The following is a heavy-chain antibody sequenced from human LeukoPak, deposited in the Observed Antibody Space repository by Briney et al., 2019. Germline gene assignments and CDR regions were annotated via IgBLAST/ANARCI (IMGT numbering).Heavy chain of an antibody. V-gene: IGHV3-30-3*01. Sequence: GGSLRLSCAAYGFAFSIYAMHWVRQAPGKGLEWVAVISYDGSNKYYADSVKGRFTISRDNSKNTLYLQMNSLRAEDTAVYYCARWYYGDYSLDYWAREPWSPSPQ. CDR3: ARWYYGDYSLDY. CDR1: GFAFSIYA. D-gene: IGHD4-17*01. J-gene: IGHJ4*02. CDR2: ISYDGSNK.